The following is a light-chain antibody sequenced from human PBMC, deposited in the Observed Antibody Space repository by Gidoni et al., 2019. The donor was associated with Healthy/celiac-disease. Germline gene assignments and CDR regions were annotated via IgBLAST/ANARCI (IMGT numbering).Light chain of an antibody. V-gene: IGKV1-39*01. Sequence: DSQMTQSASSLSASVGDRVTITCRASQSISTYLNWYQQKPGKAPKLLIYAASSLQSGVPSRFSGSGSGTDFTLTIRSLQPEDFATYYCQQSYSTPLFTFGQGTKLEIK. CDR3: QQSYSTPLFT. CDR1: QSISTY. J-gene: IGKJ2*01. CDR2: AAS.